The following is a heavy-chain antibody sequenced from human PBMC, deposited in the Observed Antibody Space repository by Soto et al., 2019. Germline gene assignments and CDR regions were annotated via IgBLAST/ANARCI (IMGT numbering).Heavy chain of an antibody. V-gene: IGHV3-30-3*01. J-gene: IGHJ4*02. Sequence: PGGSLRLSCAASGFTFSSYAMHWVRQAPGKGLGWVAVISYDGSNKYYADSGKGRFTISRDNSKNTLYLQINSLRAEDTAVYYCARALYYDFWSGCLDYWGQGTLVTVSS. D-gene: IGHD3-3*01. CDR3: ARALYYDFWSGCLDY. CDR1: GFTFSSYA. CDR2: ISYDGSNK.